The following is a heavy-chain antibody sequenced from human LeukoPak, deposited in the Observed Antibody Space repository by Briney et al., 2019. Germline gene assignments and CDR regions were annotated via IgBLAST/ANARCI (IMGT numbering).Heavy chain of an antibody. CDR1: GGSISSYY. D-gene: IGHD4-17*01. Sequence: PSETLSLTCTVSGGSISSYYWSWIRQPPGKGLEWIGYIYYSGSTNYNPSLKSRVTISVDTSKNQFSLKLSSVTAADTAVYYCARGGRRYGDYAVMVYWGQGTLVTVSS. CDR3: ARGGRRYGDYAVMVY. J-gene: IGHJ4*02. CDR2: IYYSGST. V-gene: IGHV4-59*12.